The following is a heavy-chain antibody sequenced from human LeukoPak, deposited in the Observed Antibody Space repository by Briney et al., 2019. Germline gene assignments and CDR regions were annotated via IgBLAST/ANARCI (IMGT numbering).Heavy chain of an antibody. CDR3: AKGVGSTGSYFDY. CDR2: ISYGGSTI. D-gene: IGHD1-26*01. Sequence: GGSLSLFCAASGFTFSSYGIQWVRQATGKGLEWVAVISYGGSTIYFADSVKGRFTISRDNSKDTVYLQMNSLRGDDTAVYYCAKGVGSTGSYFDYWGQGTLVTVSS. J-gene: IGHJ4*02. V-gene: IGHV3-30*18. CDR1: GFTFSSYG.